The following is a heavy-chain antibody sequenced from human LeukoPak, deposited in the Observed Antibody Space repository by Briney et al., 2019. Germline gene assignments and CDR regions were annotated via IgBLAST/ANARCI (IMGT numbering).Heavy chain of an antibody. Sequence: PGGSLRLSCAASGFTFSSYAMSWVRQAPGKGLEWVSAISGSGGSTYFADSVKGRFTISGDNSKNTLYLQMNSLRAEDTAVYYCARSEDYYDSSGYLLGYYYYMDVWGKGTTVTVSS. CDR3: ARSEDYYDSSGYLLGYYYYMDV. CDR1: GFTFSSYA. CDR2: ISGSGGST. J-gene: IGHJ6*03. V-gene: IGHV3-23*01. D-gene: IGHD3-22*01.